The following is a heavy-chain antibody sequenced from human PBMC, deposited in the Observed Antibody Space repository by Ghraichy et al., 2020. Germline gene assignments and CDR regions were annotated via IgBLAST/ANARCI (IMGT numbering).Heavy chain of an antibody. Sequence: ASVKVSCKASGYTFTTYAISWVRQAPGLGLEWMGWISTYNGNTNYAQDFQGRVTMTTDTSTTIAYMEMKSLTSDDTAVYYCARGPPLIMGPGSPTDYAYRMDVWGQGTTVTVSS. V-gene: IGHV1-18*04. CDR3: ARGPPLIMGPGSPTDYAYRMDV. CDR2: ISTYNGNT. D-gene: IGHD3-10*01. CDR1: GYTFTTYA. J-gene: IGHJ6*02.